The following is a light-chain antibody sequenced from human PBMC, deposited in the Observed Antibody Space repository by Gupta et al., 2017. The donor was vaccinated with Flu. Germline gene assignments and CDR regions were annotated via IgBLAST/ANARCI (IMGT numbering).Light chain of an antibody. J-gene: IGKJ4*01. CDR3: RQPLQSRVT. Sequence: IVITQSPLSLPVTPGEPACISCRSSQSLLHSNGYHYLDRYLPKPGQSPQLLIYLGSNPSYPVPDRFRGSGYGTDFTLKISRVETQDIGVYYRRQPLQSRVTFGGGTKVEIK. CDR2: LGS. CDR1: QSLLHSNGYHY. V-gene: IGKV2-28*01.